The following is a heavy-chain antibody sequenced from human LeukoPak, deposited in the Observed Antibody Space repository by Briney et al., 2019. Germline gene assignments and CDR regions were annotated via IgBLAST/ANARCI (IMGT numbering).Heavy chain of an antibody. CDR1: GFIFSTYA. D-gene: IGHD1-26*01. CDR3: AKDRHRGSYSSGGIFIG. V-gene: IGHV3-23*01. CDR2: ISGSGGSI. Sequence: GGSLRLSCAASGFIFSTYAMSWVRQAPGKGLEWVSIISGSGGSIYYADSVKGRFTISRDNSKNTLYLQMNSLRGEDTAVYYCAKDRHRGSYSSGGIFIGWGKETLVTVSS. J-gene: IGHJ4*02.